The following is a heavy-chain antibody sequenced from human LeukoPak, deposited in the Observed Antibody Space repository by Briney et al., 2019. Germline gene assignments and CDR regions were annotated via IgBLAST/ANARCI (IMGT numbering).Heavy chain of an antibody. CDR1: GGTFSSYA. J-gene: IGHJ5*02. D-gene: IGHD5-18*01. CDR2: IIPIFGIA. V-gene: IGHV1-69*04. Sequence: GSSVKVSCKASGGTFSSYAISWVRQAPGQGLEWMGRIIPIFGIANYAQKFQGRVTITADKSTSTACMELSSLRSEDTAVYYCARDTRGYSYGMGDWFDPWGQGTLVTVSS. CDR3: ARDTRGYSYGMGDWFDP.